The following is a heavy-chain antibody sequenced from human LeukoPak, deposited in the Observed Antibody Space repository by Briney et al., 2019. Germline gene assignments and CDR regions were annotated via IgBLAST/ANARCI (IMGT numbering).Heavy chain of an antibody. V-gene: IGHV4-31*03. CDR3: ASSTVPAAIGAFDP. Sequence: ASETLSLTCTVSGGSIRSGGYYWSWIRQHPGKGLEWIGYIYYSGSTYYNPSLKSRVTISVDTSKNQFSLKLSSVTAADTAVYYCASSTVPAAIGAFDPWGQGTLVTVSS. CDR2: IYYSGST. J-gene: IGHJ5*02. CDR1: GGSIRSGGYY. D-gene: IGHD2-2*02.